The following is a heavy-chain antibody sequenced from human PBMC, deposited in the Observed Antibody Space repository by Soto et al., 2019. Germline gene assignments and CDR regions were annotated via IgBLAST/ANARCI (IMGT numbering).Heavy chain of an antibody. V-gene: IGHV3-53*01. J-gene: IGHJ4*02. CDR3: GLQLGGGGY. Sequence: EVQLVESGGGLIQPGGSLRLSCAVSGFTVSNNYMSWVRQAPGKGLEGVSVIYSGGYTAYGDSVKGRFTISRDNSKNTLYLQRNGRGADAPSVYCWGLQLGGGGYWGQGTLVTVSS. D-gene: IGHD2-2*01. CDR2: IYSGGYT. CDR1: GFTVSNNY.